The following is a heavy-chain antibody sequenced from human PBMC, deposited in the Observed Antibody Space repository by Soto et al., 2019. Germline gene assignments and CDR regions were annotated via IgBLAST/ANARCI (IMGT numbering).Heavy chain of an antibody. Sequence: SETLSLTCTVSGGSLSSYYWTWIRQPPGKGLEWIGYVYYSGNTNYNPSLKSRVTISVDTSKNQFSLKLGSVTAADTAVYYCARDLWGYCGTDCYPLDVWGQGTTVTVS. CDR1: GGSLSSYY. D-gene: IGHD2-21*02. V-gene: IGHV4-59*01. CDR3: ARDLWGYCGTDCYPLDV. CDR2: VYYSGNT. J-gene: IGHJ6*02.